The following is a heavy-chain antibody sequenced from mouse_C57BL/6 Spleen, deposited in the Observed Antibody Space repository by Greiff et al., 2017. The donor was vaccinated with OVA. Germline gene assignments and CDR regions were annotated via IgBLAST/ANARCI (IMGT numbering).Heavy chain of an antibody. J-gene: IGHJ4*01. CDR2: INPNNGGT. D-gene: IGHD4-1*01. Sequence: VQLQQSGSELVKPGASVKIPCKASGYTFTDYNMDWVKQSHGKSLEWIGDINPNNGGTIYNQKFKGKATLTVDKSSSTAYMELRSLTSEDTAVYYCARSLTGTGYYYAMDYWGQGTSVTVSS. V-gene: IGHV1-18*01. CDR3: ARSLTGTGYYYAMDY. CDR1: GYTFTDYN.